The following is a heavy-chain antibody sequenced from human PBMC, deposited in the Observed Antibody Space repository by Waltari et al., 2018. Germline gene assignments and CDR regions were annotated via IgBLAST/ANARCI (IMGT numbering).Heavy chain of an antibody. V-gene: IGHV4-39*01. Sequence: QESGPGLLKPSETLSLTCAVSGGSVTDTSYFWGWIRQAPGKGLEWLGNIYYDGNTNYNPSLKSRVSISVDTSQKQFSLKLTSVTATDTAVYYCARQGLYCRSSNCVGLDFSHWGQGTRVTVSS. CDR2: IYYDGNT. J-gene: IGHJ4*02. CDR1: GGSVTDTSYF. D-gene: IGHD2-2*01. CDR3: ARQGLYCRSSNCVGLDFSH.